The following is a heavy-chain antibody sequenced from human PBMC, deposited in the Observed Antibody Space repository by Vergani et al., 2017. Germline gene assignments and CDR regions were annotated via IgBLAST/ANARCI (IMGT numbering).Heavy chain of an antibody. Sequence: QVQLQQWGAGLLKPSETLSLTCAVYGGSFSGYYWSWIRQPPGKGLEWIGEINHSGSTNYNPSLKSRVTISVDTSKNQFSLKLSSVTAADTAVYYCASFSGYYYGSGPLDAFDIWGQGKMVTVSS. V-gene: IGHV4-34*01. D-gene: IGHD3-10*01. CDR1: GGSFSGYY. J-gene: IGHJ3*02. CDR2: INHSGST. CDR3: ASFSGYYYGSGPLDAFDI.